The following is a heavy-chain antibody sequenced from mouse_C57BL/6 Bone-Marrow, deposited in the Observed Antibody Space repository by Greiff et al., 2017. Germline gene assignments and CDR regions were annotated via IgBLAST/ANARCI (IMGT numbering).Heavy chain of an antibody. V-gene: IGHV5-6*02. CDR3: ARRYYYGSSYGDWYFDV. Sequence: DVMLVESGGDLVKPGGSLKLSCAASGFTFSSYGMSWVRQTPDKRLEWVATISSGGSYTYYPDSVKGRFTISRDNAKNTLYLQMSSLKSEDTAMYYCARRYYYGSSYGDWYFDVWGQGTTLTVSS. J-gene: IGHJ2*01. CDR1: GFTFSSYG. CDR2: ISSGGSYT. D-gene: IGHD1-1*01.